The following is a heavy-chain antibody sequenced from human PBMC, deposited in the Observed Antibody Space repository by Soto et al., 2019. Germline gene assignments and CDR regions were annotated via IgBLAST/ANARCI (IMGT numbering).Heavy chain of an antibody. CDR1: GGSFSGYY. J-gene: IGHJ6*02. D-gene: IGHD3-10*01. CDR3: AGDYYGSGSPRPYGMDV. V-gene: IGHV4-34*01. Sequence: SETLSLTCTVYGGSFSGYYWGWIRQPPGKGLEWIGEINHSGSTNYNPSLKSRVTISVATSKNQFSLKLSSVTAADTAVYYCAGDYYGSGSPRPYGMDVWGQGTTVTVS. CDR2: INHSGST.